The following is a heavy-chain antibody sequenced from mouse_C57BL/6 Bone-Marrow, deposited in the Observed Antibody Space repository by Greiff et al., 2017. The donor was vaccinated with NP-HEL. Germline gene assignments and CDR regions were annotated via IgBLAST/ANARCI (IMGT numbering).Heavy chain of an antibody. CDR3: ASGAKTALAY. CDR1: GFSLTSYG. V-gene: IGHV2-6*01. Sequence: QVQLKESGPGLVAPSQSLSITCTVSGFSLTSYGVDWVRQSPGQGLEWLGVIWGVGSTTYNSALKSRLSISTDNSKSQVFLKMNSVKTDYTAMYYCASGAKTALAYWGQGTLVTVSA. D-gene: IGHD3-2*01. J-gene: IGHJ3*01. CDR2: IWGVGST.